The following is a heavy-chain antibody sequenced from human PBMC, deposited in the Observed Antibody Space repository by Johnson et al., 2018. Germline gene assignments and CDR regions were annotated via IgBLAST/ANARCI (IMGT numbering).Heavy chain of an antibody. D-gene: IGHD5/OR15-5a*01. V-gene: IGHV3-49*04. CDR1: GFTFSSYG. CDR3: TRGRSTPDV. Sequence: VQLVQSGGGVVQPGRSLRLSCAASGFTFSSYGMHWVRQAPGKGLEWVGFIRSKAYGGATEYAASVKGRFTISRDDSKSIAYLQMNSLKTEDTAVYYCTRGRSTPDVWGKGTTVTVSS. CDR2: IRSKAYGGAT. J-gene: IGHJ6*04.